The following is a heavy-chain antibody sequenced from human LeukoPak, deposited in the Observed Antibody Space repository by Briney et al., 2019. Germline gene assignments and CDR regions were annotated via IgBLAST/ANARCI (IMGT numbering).Heavy chain of an antibody. CDR3: ASRPYSSYFDL. CDR2: IYPGDSDT. CDR1: GYSFTSNW. D-gene: IGHD2-21*01. V-gene: IGHV5-51*01. Sequence: LGESLKISCKGSGYSFTSNWICCVRQMPGKGLEWMGIIYPGDSDTRYSPSFQGQVTISADKSISTAYLQWSSLKASDTAIYYCASRPYSSYFDLWGRGTLVSVSS. J-gene: IGHJ2*01.